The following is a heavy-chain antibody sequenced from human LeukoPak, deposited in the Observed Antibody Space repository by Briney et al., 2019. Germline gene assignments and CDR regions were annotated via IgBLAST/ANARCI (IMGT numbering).Heavy chain of an antibody. V-gene: IGHV1-69*01. D-gene: IGHD3-9*01. Sequence: SVKVSCRASGGTFSSYAISWVRQAPGQGLEWMGGIIPIFGTANYAQKFQGRVTITADESTSTAYMELSSLRSEDTAVYYCAADYDILTGYFPLDYWGQGTLVTVSS. CDR1: GGTFSSYA. CDR2: IIPIFGTA. J-gene: IGHJ4*02. CDR3: AADYDILTGYFPLDY.